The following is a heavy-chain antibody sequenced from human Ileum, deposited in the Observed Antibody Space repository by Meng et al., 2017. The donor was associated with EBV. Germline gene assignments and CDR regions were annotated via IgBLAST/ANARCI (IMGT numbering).Heavy chain of an antibody. J-gene: IGHJ4*02. D-gene: IGHD1-26*01. Sequence: QWQREEPGQGLVKPSDTLSLTCAVSGYSISTTNWWGWIREPPGKGLEWIGHIYYSGTTYNNPSLKSRVTMSIDPSKNQFSLKLSSVTAVDTAVYYCARNSESGSYIDYWGLGTLVTVSS. CDR2: IYYSGTT. CDR1: GYSISTTNW. CDR3: ARNSESGSYIDY. V-gene: IGHV4-28*01.